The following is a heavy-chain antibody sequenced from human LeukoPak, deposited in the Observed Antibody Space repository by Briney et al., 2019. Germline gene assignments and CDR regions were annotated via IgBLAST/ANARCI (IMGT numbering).Heavy chain of an antibody. CDR1: DDSITMYY. D-gene: IGHD3-9*01. V-gene: IGHV4-34*01. CDR3: ASRPSRYFDWLIVRHRGHDAFDI. CDR2: INHSGST. J-gene: IGHJ3*02. Sequence: SETLSLTCSVSDDSITMYYWTWIRQPPGKGLEWIGEINHSGSTNYNPSLKSRVTISVDTSKNQFSLKLSSVTAADTAVYYCASRPSRYFDWLIVRHRGHDAFDIWGQGTMVTVSS.